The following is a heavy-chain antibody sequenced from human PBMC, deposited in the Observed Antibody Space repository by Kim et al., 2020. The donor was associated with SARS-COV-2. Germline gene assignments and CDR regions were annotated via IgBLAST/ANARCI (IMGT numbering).Heavy chain of an antibody. Sequence: SETLSLTCAVYGGSFSGYYWSWIRQPPGKGLEWIGEINHSGSTNYNPSLKSRVTISVDTSKNQFSLKLSSVTAADTAVYYCARRGNYYYGSGSLDYWGQGTLVTVSS. CDR2: INHSGST. J-gene: IGHJ4*02. CDR3: ARRGNYYYGSGSLDY. CDR1: GGSFSGYY. V-gene: IGHV4-34*01. D-gene: IGHD3-10*01.